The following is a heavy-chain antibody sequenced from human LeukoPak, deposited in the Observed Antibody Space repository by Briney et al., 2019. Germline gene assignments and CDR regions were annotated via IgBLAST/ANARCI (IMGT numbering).Heavy chain of an antibody. D-gene: IGHD1-14*01. CDR1: GGSFSGYF. CDR2: INHNGGT. J-gene: IGHJ3*02. V-gene: IGHV4-34*01. CDR3: ARVNRGYCEAFEI. Sequence: SETLSLTCAVYGGSFSGYFWSWIRQPPGKGLEWIGDINHNGGTNYNPSLKSRVTISVDTSKNQFSLKLSSVTAADTAVYYCARVNRGYCEAFEIWGQGTMVTVSS.